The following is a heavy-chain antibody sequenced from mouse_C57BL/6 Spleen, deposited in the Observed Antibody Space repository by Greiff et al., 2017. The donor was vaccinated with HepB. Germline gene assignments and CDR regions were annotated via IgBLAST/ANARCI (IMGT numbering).Heavy chain of an antibody. CDR2: IDPSDSET. CDR1: GYTFTSYW. CDR3: EYGYDENWYFDV. J-gene: IGHJ1*03. Sequence: QVQLQQPGAELVRPGSSVKLSCKASGYTFTSYWMHWVKQRPIQGLEWIGNIDPSDSETHYNQKFKDKATLTVDKSSSTAYMQLSSLTSEDSAVYYCEYGYDENWYFDVWGTGTTVTVSS. D-gene: IGHD2-2*01. V-gene: IGHV1-52*01.